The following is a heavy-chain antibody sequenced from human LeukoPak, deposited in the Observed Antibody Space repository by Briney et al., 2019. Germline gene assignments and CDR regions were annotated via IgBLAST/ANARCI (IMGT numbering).Heavy chain of an antibody. D-gene: IGHD2-15*01. CDR3: ANRIKILEETDY. V-gene: IGHV3-23*01. Sequence: GGSLRLSCAASGFTFSSYAMSWVRQAPGKGLEWVSAISGSGGSTYYVDSVKGRFTISRDNSKNTLYLQMNSLRAEDTAVYYCANRIKILEETDYWGQGTLVTVSS. CDR1: GFTFSSYA. J-gene: IGHJ4*02. CDR2: ISGSGGST.